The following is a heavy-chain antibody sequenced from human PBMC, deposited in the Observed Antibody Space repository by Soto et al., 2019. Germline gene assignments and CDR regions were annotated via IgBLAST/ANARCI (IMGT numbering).Heavy chain of an antibody. CDR1: GYSFTSYW. J-gene: IGHJ4*02. V-gene: IGHV5-51*01. Sequence: GESLKISCNGSGYSFTSYWIGWVRQMPGKGLEWMGIIYPGDSDTRYSPSFRGQVTISADKSISTAYLQWSSLKASDTAMYYCARSATLSGNYYFDYWGQGSLVTVSS. CDR2: IYPGDSDT. CDR3: ARSATLSGNYYFDY. D-gene: IGHD1-26*01.